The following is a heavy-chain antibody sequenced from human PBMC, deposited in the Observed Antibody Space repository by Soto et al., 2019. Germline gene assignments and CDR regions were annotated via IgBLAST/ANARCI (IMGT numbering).Heavy chain of an antibody. D-gene: IGHD3-3*01. CDR2: IYYSGST. Sequence: SETLSLTCTVSGGSISSYYWSWIRQPPGKGLEWIGYIYYSGSTNYNPSLKSRVTISVDTSKNQFSLKLSSVTAADTAVYYCARKNYDFWSGYLDVWGQGTTVTVS. J-gene: IGHJ6*02. V-gene: IGHV4-59*01. CDR3: ARKNYDFWSGYLDV. CDR1: GGSISSYY.